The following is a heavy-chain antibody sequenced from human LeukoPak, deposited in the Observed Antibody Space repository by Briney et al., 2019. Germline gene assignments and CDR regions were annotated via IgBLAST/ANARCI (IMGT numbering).Heavy chain of an antibody. Sequence: PSETLSLTCTVSGGSISSYYWSWIRQPPGKGLEWIGYIYYSGSTNYNPSLKSRVTISVDTSKNQFSLKLSSVTAADTAVYYCATRDGYSSSWYWFDPWGQGTLVTVSS. CDR1: GGSISSYY. D-gene: IGHD6-13*01. CDR3: ATRDGYSSSWYWFDP. V-gene: IGHV4-59*12. J-gene: IGHJ5*02. CDR2: IYYSGST.